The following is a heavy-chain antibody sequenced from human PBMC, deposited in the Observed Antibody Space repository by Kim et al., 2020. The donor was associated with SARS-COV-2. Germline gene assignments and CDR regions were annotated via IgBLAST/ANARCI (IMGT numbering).Heavy chain of an antibody. V-gene: IGHV3-23*01. CDR3: AKDIGDYITGSYFNSFDP. Sequence: GGSLRLSCVASGFTFKNYAMVWIRQVPGKGLEWVSAISGSGDTTYSRDSVKGRFTISRDNSQSTLYVQMNSLRVEDTAVYFCAKDIGDYITGSYFNSFDPWGQGTLVTVSS. J-gene: IGHJ5*02. CDR1: GFTFKNYA. CDR2: ISGSGDTT. D-gene: IGHD3-10*01.